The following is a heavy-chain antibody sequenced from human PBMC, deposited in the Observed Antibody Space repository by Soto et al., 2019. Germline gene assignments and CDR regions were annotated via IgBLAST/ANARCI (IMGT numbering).Heavy chain of an antibody. Sequence: PGGSLRLSCAASGFTFSSYGMHWVRQAPGKGLEWVAVISYDGSNKYYADSVKGRFTISRDNSKNTLYLQMNSLRAEDTAVYYCAKDLNPHVIVVVPAAMANYYYYGMDVWGQGTTVTVSS. D-gene: IGHD2-2*01. J-gene: IGHJ6*02. CDR2: ISYDGSNK. CDR1: GFTFSSYG. CDR3: AKDLNPHVIVVVPAAMANYYYYGMDV. V-gene: IGHV3-30*18.